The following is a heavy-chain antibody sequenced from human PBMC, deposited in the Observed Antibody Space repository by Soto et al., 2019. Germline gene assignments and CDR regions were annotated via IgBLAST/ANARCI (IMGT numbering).Heavy chain of an antibody. J-gene: IGHJ4*02. V-gene: IGHV1-18*04. D-gene: IGHD4-17*01. CDR1: GYTFSNYA. CDR3: ARVRDYGDYVCGFYFDY. CDR2: ISVHNGKT. Sequence: QVQLMQSGGEVKKPGASVKVSGKASGYTFSNYAITWVRQAPGQELEWMGWISVHNGKTNYEQKFQGRVNMGTDKSTSAAYMELTSLRSDDTAVYYCARVRDYGDYVCGFYFDYWGQGSLVTVAS.